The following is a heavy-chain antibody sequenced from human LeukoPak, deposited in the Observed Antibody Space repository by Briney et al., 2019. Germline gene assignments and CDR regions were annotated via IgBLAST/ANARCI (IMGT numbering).Heavy chain of an antibody. CDR1: GFTFSNAW. V-gene: IGHV3-15*01. D-gene: IGHD2-15*01. Sequence: PGGSLRLFCGASGFTFSNAWVSWARQAPGKGLEWVGCVKSKTDGGTTDYAAPVKGRFTISRDDSKNTLYLQMNSLETEDTAVYYCTTVGSYLPYWGQGTLVTVSS. J-gene: IGHJ4*02. CDR2: VKSKTDGGTT. CDR3: TTVGSYLPY.